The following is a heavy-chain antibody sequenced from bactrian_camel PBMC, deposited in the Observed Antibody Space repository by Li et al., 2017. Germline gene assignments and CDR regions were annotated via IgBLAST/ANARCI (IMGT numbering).Heavy chain of an antibody. D-gene: IGHD6*01. CDR1: GGTYSHYRAYC. CDR2: IDTRGSV. J-gene: IGHJ6*01. Sequence: HVQLVESGGGSVQAGGSLRLSCEASGGTYSHYRAYCMAWFRQPPGKSREGVAAIDTRGSVTVADSVKGRFSISKDNAKTTLYLQMNNLKPEDTGMYYCAASSYPDYCTVAAVHGADFADWGQGTQVTVS. CDR3: AASSYPDYCTVAAVHGADFAD. V-gene: IGHV3S57*01.